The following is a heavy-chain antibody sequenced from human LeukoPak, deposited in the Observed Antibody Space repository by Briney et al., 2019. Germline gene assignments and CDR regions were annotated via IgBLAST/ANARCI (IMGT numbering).Heavy chain of an antibody. J-gene: IGHJ4*02. CDR3: ARSGDYGESFDS. CDR2: ISSSSSYI. CDR1: GFTFSSYG. D-gene: IGHD4-17*01. Sequence: TGGSLRLSCAASGFTFSSYGMHWARQAPGKGLEWVSSISSSSSYIYYADSVKGRFTISRDNAKNSLYLQVNSLRAEDTALYYCARSGDYGESFDSWGQGTLVTVSS. V-gene: IGHV3-21*04.